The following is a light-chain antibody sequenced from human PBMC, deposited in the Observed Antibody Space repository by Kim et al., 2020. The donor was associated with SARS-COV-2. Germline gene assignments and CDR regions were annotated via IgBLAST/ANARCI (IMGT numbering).Light chain of an antibody. V-gene: IGKV3-20*01. CDR3: QQYGSSSWT. CDR2: GAS. J-gene: IGKJ1*01. Sequence: SPGERATLSCRASQSVSSSYLAWYQQKPGQAPRLLIHGASSRATGIPDRFSGSGSGTEFTLTISRLEPEDFAVYYWQQYGSSSWTFGQGTKVDIK. CDR1: QSVSSSY.